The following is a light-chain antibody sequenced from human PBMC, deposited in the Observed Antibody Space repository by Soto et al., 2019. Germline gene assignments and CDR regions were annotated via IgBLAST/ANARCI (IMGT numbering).Light chain of an antibody. Sequence: DIQLTQSASCLSASVGDRVTITCRASQAISSSLAWYQHNPGKAPKLLIYAASTLQNGVPSSFSGSGSGTEFTLTISSLQPEDFATYYCQHLNDYRYTFGQGTKVEIK. V-gene: IGKV1-9*01. CDR3: QHLNDYRYT. CDR1: QAISSS. CDR2: AAS. J-gene: IGKJ2*01.